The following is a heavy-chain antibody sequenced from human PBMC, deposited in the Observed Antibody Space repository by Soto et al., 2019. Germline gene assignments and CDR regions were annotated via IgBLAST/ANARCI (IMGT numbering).Heavy chain of an antibody. J-gene: IGHJ6*04. CDR3: ARATRDSSGWYGGGYYYYYCGMDV. Sequence: SETLSLTCAVYWGSFSGYYWSCIRQPPWKGLEWIGEINQSGSTNYNPSLKSRVTISVDTHKNQCSLKLSYVTAADTAVYHCARATRDSSGWYGGGYYYYYCGMDVWGKGNTVT. D-gene: IGHD6-19*01. V-gene: IGHV4-34*01. CDR1: WGSFSGYY. CDR2: INQSGST.